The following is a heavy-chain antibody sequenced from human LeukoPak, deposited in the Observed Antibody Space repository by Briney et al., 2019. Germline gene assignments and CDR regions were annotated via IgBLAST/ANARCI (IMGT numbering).Heavy chain of an antibody. CDR2: IITIFGTA. CDR1: GGTFSSYA. Sequence: SVKVSCKASGGTFSSYAISWVRQAPGQGLEWMGGIITIFGTANYAQKFQGRVTITADESTSTAYMELSSLRSEDTAVYYCARGAAAGYYYYYYMDVWGKGTTVTVSS. CDR3: ARGAAAGYYYYYYMDV. D-gene: IGHD6-13*01. V-gene: IGHV1-69*13. J-gene: IGHJ6*03.